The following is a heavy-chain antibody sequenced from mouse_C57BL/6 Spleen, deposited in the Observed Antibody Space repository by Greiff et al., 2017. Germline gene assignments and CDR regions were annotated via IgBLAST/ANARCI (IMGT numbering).Heavy chain of an antibody. J-gene: IGHJ3*01. CDR1: GYTFTEYT. CDR3: ARREDRYGYDWFAY. Sequence: VQLQQSGAELVKPGASVKLSCKASGYTFTEYTIHWVKQRSGQGLEWIGWFYPGSGSIKNNEKFKGKATLTADKSYSTVYMELSRLTSEDSAVYFCARREDRYGYDWFAYWGQGTLVTVSA. V-gene: IGHV1-62-2*01. CDR2: FYPGSGSI. D-gene: IGHD2-2*01.